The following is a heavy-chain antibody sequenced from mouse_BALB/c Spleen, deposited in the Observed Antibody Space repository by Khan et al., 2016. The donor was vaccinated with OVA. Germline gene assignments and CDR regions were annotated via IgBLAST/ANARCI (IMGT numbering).Heavy chain of an antibody. CDR2: INSGSTYT. J-gene: IGHJ1*01. CDR3: TRDGNDAHGYFDV. D-gene: IGHD2-2*01. V-gene: IGHV5-6-4*01. Sequence: EVELVESGGGLVRPGGSLKLSCAASGFSFTTYTMSWVRQTPERRLEWVATINSGSTYTYYPDSVKGRFTISRDNAKNTLYLQMSSLKSEDTAMDYCTRDGNDAHGYFDVWGAGTTVTVAS. CDR1: GFSFTTYT.